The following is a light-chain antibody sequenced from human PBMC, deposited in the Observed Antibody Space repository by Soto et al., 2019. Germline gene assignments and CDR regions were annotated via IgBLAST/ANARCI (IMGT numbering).Light chain of an antibody. J-gene: IGKJ2*01. CDR1: QSVSSSY. Sequence: DIVLTQSPCTLSLSPGERATLSCRASQSVSSSYLAWYQQKPGQAPRLLIYGASSRATGIPDRFSGSGSGTDFTLTISRLEPEDFAVYYCQQSGSFTWTFGQGTKLEIK. CDR2: GAS. CDR3: QQSGSFTWT. V-gene: IGKV3-20*01.